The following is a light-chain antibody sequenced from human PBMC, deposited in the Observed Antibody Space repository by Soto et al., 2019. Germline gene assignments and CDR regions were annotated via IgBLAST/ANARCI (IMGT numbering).Light chain of an antibody. V-gene: IGLV1-44*01. J-gene: IGLJ3*02. Sequence: QLVLTQPPSASGTPGQRVTISCSGTTSNIGTNTVRWYQQVPGTAPKVLIYNNHERPSGVPDRFSGSKSGTSASLAISGLQSDDEADYYCAAWDDNVWLFGGGTKVTVL. CDR2: NNH. CDR3: AAWDDNVWL. CDR1: TSNIGTNT.